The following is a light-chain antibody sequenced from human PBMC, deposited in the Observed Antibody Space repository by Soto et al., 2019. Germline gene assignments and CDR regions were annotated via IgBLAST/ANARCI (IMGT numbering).Light chain of an antibody. CDR2: GAS. CDR3: QQSYTNPT. Sequence: DIQMTQSPSSLSASVGDRVTITCRASQSIRSYLNWYQQKPGKAPKLLIYGASSLQSGVPSRFSGSGSGTDFTRTISSLQPEDVANYFCQQSYTNPTFGQGTKVEIK. CDR1: QSIRSY. J-gene: IGKJ1*01. V-gene: IGKV1-39*01.